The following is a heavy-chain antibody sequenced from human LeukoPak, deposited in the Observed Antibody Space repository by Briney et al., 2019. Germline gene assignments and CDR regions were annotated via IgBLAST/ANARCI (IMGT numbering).Heavy chain of an antibody. J-gene: IGHJ4*02. V-gene: IGHV1-2*02. CDR3: ARQGSRTGTTVD. CDR2: INPNSGGT. D-gene: IGHD1-1*01. Sequence: ASVRVSCKTSGYGFPGNYIHWVRQAPGQGLEWMGWINPNSGGTNYAQKFQGRVTMTRDTSISTAYMELSRLRSDDTAVYYCARQGSRTGTTVDWGQGTLVTVSS. CDR1: GYGFPGNY.